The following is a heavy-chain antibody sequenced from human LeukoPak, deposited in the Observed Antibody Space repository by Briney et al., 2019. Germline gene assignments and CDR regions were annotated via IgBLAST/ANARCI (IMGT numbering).Heavy chain of an antibody. Sequence: HTGGSLRLSCAASGFTFSSYAMSWVRQAPGKGLEWVSAISGSGGSTYYADSVKGRFTISGDNSKNTLYLQMNSLRAEDTAVYYCARDRSGSPNDCWGQGTLVTVSS. CDR3: ARDRSGSPNDC. CDR2: ISGSGGST. V-gene: IGHV3-23*01. CDR1: GFTFSSYA. D-gene: IGHD1-26*01. J-gene: IGHJ4*02.